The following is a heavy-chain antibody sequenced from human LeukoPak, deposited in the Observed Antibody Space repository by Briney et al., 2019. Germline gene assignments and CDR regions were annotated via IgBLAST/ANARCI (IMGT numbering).Heavy chain of an antibody. Sequence: GGSLRLSCAASGFTFSSYAMHWVRQAPGKGLEWVAVISYDGSNKYYADSVKGRFTISRDNSKNTLDLQMNSLRAEDTAVYYCARDGRSGSNYGRVDYWGQGTLVTVSS. J-gene: IGHJ4*02. CDR3: ARDGRSGSNYGRVDY. CDR2: ISYDGSNK. CDR1: GFTFSSYA. V-gene: IGHV3-30*04. D-gene: IGHD1-26*01.